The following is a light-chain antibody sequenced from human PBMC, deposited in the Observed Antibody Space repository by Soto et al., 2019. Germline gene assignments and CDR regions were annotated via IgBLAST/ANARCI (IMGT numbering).Light chain of an antibody. V-gene: IGKV3-20*01. CDR3: QQYSTSLPWT. CDR1: QSLSSSY. CDR2: GVS. Sequence: EIVLTQSPGTLSLSPGERATLSCRASQSLSSSYLNWYQQKPGQAPRLLIYGVSSRATGIPDRFSGSVSGTDFTLTISRLEPEDFAVYYCQQYSTSLPWTFGQGTKVEIK. J-gene: IGKJ1*01.